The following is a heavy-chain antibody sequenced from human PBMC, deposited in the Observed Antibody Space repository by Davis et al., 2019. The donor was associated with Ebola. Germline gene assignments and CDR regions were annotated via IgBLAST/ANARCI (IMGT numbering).Heavy chain of an antibody. CDR3: AREDPIAAAGLAYYYGMDV. J-gene: IGHJ6*04. D-gene: IGHD6-13*01. CDR2: INSSGSTI. CDR1: GFTFSDYY. V-gene: IGHV3-11*01. Sequence: GESLKISCAASGFTFSDYYMSWIRQAPGKGLEWVSYINSSGSTIYYADSVKGRFTISRDNAKNSLYLQMNSLRAEDTAVYYCAREDPIAAAGLAYYYGMDVWGKGTTVTVSS.